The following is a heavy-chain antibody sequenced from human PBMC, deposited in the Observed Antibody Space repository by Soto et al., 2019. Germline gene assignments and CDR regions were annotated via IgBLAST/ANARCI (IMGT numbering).Heavy chain of an antibody. CDR2: IDPSDSYT. CDR1: GYSFTSYW. D-gene: IGHD3-10*01. V-gene: IGHV5-10-1*01. CDR3: ARHYYGSGSYLHY. J-gene: IGHJ4*02. Sequence: PGASLKISCKGSGYSFTSYWISWVRQMPGKGLEWMGRIDPSDSYTNYSPSFQGHVTISADKSISTAYLQWSSLKASDTAMYYCARHYYGSGSYLHYWGQGTLVTVSS.